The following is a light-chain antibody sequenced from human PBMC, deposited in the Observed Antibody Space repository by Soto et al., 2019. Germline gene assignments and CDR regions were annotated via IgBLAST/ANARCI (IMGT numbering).Light chain of an antibody. Sequence: EIVLTQSPGTLSLSPGEGATLSCRASQSISSTFLAWYQHKPGQAPRVLIYGASRRAAGIPDRFSGSGSGTDFTLTISRLEPEDFAVYYCQQYESSWTFGGGTKVAIK. V-gene: IGKV3-20*01. CDR1: QSISSTF. CDR3: QQYESSWT. J-gene: IGKJ4*02. CDR2: GAS.